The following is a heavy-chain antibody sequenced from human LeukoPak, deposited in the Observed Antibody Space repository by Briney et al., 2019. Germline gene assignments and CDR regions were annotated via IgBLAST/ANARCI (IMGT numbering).Heavy chain of an antibody. V-gene: IGHV4-30-2*01. Sequence: SETLSLTCTVSGGSISSGDYYWSWIRQPPGKGLEWIGYIYHSGSTYYNPSLKSRVTISVDRSKNQFSLKLSSVTAADTAVYYCASAFSPRYCSSTSCVYYFDYWGQGTLVTVSS. CDR2: IYHSGST. CDR3: ASAFSPRYCSSTSCVYYFDY. J-gene: IGHJ4*02. D-gene: IGHD2-2*01. CDR1: GGSISSGDYY.